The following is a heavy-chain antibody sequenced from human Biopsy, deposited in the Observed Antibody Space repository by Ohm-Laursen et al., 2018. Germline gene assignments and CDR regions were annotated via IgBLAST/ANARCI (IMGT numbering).Heavy chain of an antibody. Sequence: GTLSLTCTVSGDSINSSYWSWIRQAPGKGLEWIGFISNSGNTNYNPSLESRVTISAGTSKNQFSLKLGSVTVADTAVFYCARRGSGGRSFDYWGQGSLVTVSS. CDR3: ARRGSGGRSFDY. D-gene: IGHD2-15*01. CDR1: GDSINSSY. J-gene: IGHJ4*02. V-gene: IGHV4-59*08. CDR2: ISNSGNT.